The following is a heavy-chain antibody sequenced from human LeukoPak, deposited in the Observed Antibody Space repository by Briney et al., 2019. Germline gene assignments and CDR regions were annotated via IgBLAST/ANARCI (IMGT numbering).Heavy chain of an antibody. J-gene: IGHJ3*02. CDR3: AKDRREDYDAFDI. V-gene: IGHV3-30*02. D-gene: IGHD4-11*01. CDR1: GFTFSSYG. CDR2: IRYDGSNK. Sequence: PGGSLRLSCAASGFTFSSYGMHWVRQAPGKGLEWVAFIRYDGSNKYYADSVKGRFTISRDNSKNTLYLQMNSLRAEDTAVYYCAKDRREDYDAFDIWGQGTMVTVSS.